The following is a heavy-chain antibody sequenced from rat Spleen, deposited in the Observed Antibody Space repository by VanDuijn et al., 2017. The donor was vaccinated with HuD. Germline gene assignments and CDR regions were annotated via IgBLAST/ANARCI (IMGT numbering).Heavy chain of an antibody. V-gene: IGHV5-29*01. CDR3: TRDRVTIPFAY. CDR2: ISYDGSST. D-gene: IGHD1-10*01. CDR1: GFTFRNYG. Sequence: EVQLVESGGGLVQPGRSLKLSCAASGFTFRNYGMAWVRQAPTKGLEWVATISYDGSSTYSRDSVTGRFTISRDNAKSTLYLQMNSLRSEDTATYYCTRDRVTIPFAYWGQGTLVTVSS. J-gene: IGHJ3*01.